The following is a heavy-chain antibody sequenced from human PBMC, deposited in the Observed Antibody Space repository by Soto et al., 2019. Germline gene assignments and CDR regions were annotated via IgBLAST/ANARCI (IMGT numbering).Heavy chain of an antibody. CDR3: AHVYWAASGTRYYFDY. Sequence: QITLKESGPTLVKPTQTLTLTCTFSGFSFSTDGMGVGWIRQPPGKALEWLALIYWDDDKRFSPSQKCRLTITKGGPRNQVVLTLTNMDPADTATYYCAHVYWAASGTRYYFDYWGQGTLVTVSS. CDR1: GFSFSTDGMG. J-gene: IGHJ4*02. CDR2: IYWDDDK. V-gene: IGHV2-5*02. D-gene: IGHD1-7*01.